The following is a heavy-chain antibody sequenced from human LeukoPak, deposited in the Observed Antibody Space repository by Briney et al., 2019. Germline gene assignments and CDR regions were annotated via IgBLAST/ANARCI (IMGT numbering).Heavy chain of an antibody. J-gene: IGHJ5*02. V-gene: IGHV1-2*06. CDR1: GNTFTGYY. D-gene: IGHD3-3*01. Sequence: ASVKVSCKASGNTFTGYYMHWVRQAPGQGLEWMGRINPNSGGTNYAQKFQGRVTMTRDTSISTAYMELSRLRSDDTAVYYCATTIFGVVIQGTNWFDPWGQGTLVTVSS. CDR3: ATTIFGVVIQGTNWFDP. CDR2: INPNSGGT.